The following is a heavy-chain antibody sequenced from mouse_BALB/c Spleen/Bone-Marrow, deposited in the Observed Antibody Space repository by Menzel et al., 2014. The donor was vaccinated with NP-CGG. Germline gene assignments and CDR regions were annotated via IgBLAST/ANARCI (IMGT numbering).Heavy chain of an antibody. V-gene: IGHV1S81*02. CDR2: INPSNGGT. D-gene: IGHD3-1*01. CDR3: TRGLRAWFAY. Sequence: ESGAELVKPGASVKLSYKASVYTFTSYYMYWVKQRPGQGLEWIGGINPSNGGTNFNEKFKSKATLTVDKSSSTAYMQLSSLTSEDSAVYYCTRGLRAWFAYWGQGTLVTVSA. J-gene: IGHJ3*01. CDR1: VYTFTSYY.